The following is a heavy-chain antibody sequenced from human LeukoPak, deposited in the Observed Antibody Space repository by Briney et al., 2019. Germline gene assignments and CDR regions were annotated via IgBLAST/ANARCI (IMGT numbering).Heavy chain of an antibody. CDR1: GYTFTGYY. V-gene: IGHV1-2*02. CDR2: INPNSGGT. Sequence: ASVKVSCKASGYTFTGYYMHWLRQAPGRGLEWMGWINPNSGGTNFAQKFQGRVTMTRDTSISTAYLELSRLRSDDTAVYYCARSSGSYYNIFDYWGQGTLVTVSS. CDR3: ARSSGSYYNIFDY. J-gene: IGHJ4*02. D-gene: IGHD3-10*01.